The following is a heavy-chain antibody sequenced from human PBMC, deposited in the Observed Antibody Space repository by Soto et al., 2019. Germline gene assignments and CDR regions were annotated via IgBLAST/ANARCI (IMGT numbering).Heavy chain of an antibody. CDR3: ARVPSIVVVPAAPGFYYYYMDV. J-gene: IGHJ6*03. V-gene: IGHV6-1*01. CDR2: TYYRSKWYN. CDR1: GDSVSSNSAA. Sequence: SQTLSLTCAISGDSVSSNSAAWNWIRQSPSRGLEWLGRTYYRSKWYNDYAVSVKSRITINPEPSKNQFSLQLNSVTTEDTAVYYCARVPSIVVVPAAPGFYYYYMDVWGKGTTVTVSS. D-gene: IGHD2-2*01.